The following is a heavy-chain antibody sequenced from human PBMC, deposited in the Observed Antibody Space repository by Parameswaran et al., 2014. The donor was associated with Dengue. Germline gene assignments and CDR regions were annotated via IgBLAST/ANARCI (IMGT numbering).Heavy chain of an antibody. J-gene: IGHJ4*02. Sequence: WVRQAPGQGLEWMGRIIPILGIANYAQKFQGRVTITADKSTSTAYMELSSLRSEDTAVYYCARESGDGGYSRGWGQGTLVTVSS. CDR3: ARESGDGGYSRG. D-gene: IGHD5-18*01. V-gene: IGHV1-69*04. CDR2: IIPILGIA.